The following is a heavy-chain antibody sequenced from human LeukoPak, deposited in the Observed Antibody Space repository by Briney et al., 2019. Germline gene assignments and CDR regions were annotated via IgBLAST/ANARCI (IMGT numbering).Heavy chain of an antibody. D-gene: IGHD3-10*01. Sequence: SETLSLTCAVYGGSFSGYYWSWIRQPPGKGLEWIGEINHSGSTNYNPSLKSRVTISVDTSKNQFSLNLSYVTAADTAVYYCASRFRTYYYGSGSYDYWGQGTLVTVSS. J-gene: IGHJ4*02. CDR3: ASRFRTYYYGSGSYDY. CDR1: GGSFSGYY. CDR2: INHSGST. V-gene: IGHV4-34*01.